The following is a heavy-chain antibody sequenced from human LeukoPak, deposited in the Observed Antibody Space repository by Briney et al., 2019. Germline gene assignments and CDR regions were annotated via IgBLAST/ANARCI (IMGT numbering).Heavy chain of an antibody. D-gene: IGHD3-10*01. Sequence: ASVKVSCKASGYTFTSYGISWVRQAPGQGLEWMGWISAYNGNTNYAQKLQGRVTMTTDTSTSTAYMELRSLRSDDTAVYYCARTVEYYGSGRTHAFDIWGQGTMVTVFS. CDR3: ARTVEYYGSGRTHAFDI. J-gene: IGHJ3*02. CDR1: GYTFTSYG. CDR2: ISAYNGNT. V-gene: IGHV1-18*01.